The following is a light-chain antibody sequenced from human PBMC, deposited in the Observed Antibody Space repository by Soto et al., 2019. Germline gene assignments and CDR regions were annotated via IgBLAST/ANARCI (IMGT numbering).Light chain of an antibody. V-gene: IGKV3-20*01. CDR1: QSVSSSY. CDR3: QQYGGSPLT. J-gene: IGKJ4*01. CDR2: GAS. Sequence: EIVLTQSPGTLSLSPGERATLSCRASQSVSSSYLAWYQQKPGQAPRLLIYGASSRATGIPDRFSGSGSGTDFSLTINRLEPEDFVVYYCQQYGGSPLTFGGGTKVEIK.